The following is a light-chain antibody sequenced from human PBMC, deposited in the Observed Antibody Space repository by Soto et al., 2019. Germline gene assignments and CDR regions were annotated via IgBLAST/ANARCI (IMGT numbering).Light chain of an antibody. CDR3: QQYGSYPWT. Sequence: DIGLTQSPGTLSSSPGERATLSCRASQSVSSSYLAGYQQKPGQAPRLHMYLASCRATGIPDRFSGSGSGTDFSLTISGLEPDDFAVDYCQQYGSYPWTFGQGTKVEMK. J-gene: IGKJ1*01. CDR1: QSVSSSY. V-gene: IGKV3-20*01. CDR2: LAS.